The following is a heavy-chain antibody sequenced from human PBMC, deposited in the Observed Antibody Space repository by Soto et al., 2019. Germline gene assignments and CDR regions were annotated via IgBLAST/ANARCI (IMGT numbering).Heavy chain of an antibody. CDR1: GGSSSSGDYY. V-gene: IGHV4-30-4*01. CDR2: IYYSGST. CDR3: ASRVGGYTDSSGYFIETYYYET. D-gene: IGHD3-22*01. Sequence: SETLSVTCTVAGGSSSSGDYYWSWIRQPPGKGLEWIGYIYYSGSTYYNPSLSSRVTMSVDMSENYFSLSLASVTAADTAVYYCASRVGGYTDSSGYFIETYYYETWGQGTLVTVSS. J-gene: IGHJ5*02.